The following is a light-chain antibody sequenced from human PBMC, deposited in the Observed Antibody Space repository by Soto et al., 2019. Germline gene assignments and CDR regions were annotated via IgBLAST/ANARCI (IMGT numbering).Light chain of an antibody. Sequence: EIVLTQSPATLSLSPGERATLACGASQSVSNNLAWYQQKPALAPSLVIYDASSRAAGIPDRFSGSGSGTDFTLTISRLEPEDFAVYYCQQYGGSPRTFGQGTKVEIK. CDR1: QSVSNN. CDR3: QQYGGSPRT. J-gene: IGKJ1*01. CDR2: DAS. V-gene: IGKV3D-20*01.